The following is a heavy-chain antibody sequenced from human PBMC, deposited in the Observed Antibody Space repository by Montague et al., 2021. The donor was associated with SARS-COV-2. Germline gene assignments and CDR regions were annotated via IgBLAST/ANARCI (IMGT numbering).Heavy chain of an antibody. CDR1: GDSISSYY. J-gene: IGHJ5*02. V-gene: IGHV4-59*01. Sequence: SETLSLTCTVSGDSISSYYWTWIRQPPGKGLEWIGYIYSPGSVKYNPSLNSRVTMSIDTSKNQFSLELTSVTAADTAIYYCARDLSRAFCEGDSGYSETWFAPWGQGTLVTVSS. D-gene: IGHD3-22*01. CDR3: ARDLSRAFCEGDSGYSETWFAP. CDR2: IYSPGSV.